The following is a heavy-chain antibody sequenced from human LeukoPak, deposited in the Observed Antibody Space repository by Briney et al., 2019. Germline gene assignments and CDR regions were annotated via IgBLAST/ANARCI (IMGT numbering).Heavy chain of an antibody. Sequence: ASVKVSCKVSGYTLTELSMHWVRQAPGKGLEWMGGFDPEDGETIYAQKFQGRVTMTEDTSTDTAYMELSSLRSEDTAVYYCATDGSRYHYYGMDVWGQGTTVTVSS. V-gene: IGHV1-24*01. D-gene: IGHD1-1*01. CDR3: ATDGSRYHYYGMDV. J-gene: IGHJ6*02. CDR2: FDPEDGET. CDR1: GYTLTELS.